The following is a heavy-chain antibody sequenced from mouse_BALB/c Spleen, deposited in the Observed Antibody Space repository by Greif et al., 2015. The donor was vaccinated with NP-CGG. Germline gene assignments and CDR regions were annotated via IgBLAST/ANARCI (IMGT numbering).Heavy chain of an antibody. J-gene: IGHJ1*01. Sequence: EVQLQQSGAELVKPGASVKLSCTASGFNIKDTYMHWVKQRPEQGLEWIGRIDPANGNTKYDPKFQGKATITADTSSNTAYLQLSSLASEDTAVYYCARGARLPRYFDVWGAGTTVTVSS. D-gene: IGHD1-2*01. CDR1: GFNIKDTY. CDR3: ARGARLPRYFDV. CDR2: IDPANGNT. V-gene: IGHV14-3*02.